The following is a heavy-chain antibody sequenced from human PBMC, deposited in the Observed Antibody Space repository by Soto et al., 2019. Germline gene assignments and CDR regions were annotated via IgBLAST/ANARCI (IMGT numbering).Heavy chain of an antibody. D-gene: IGHD3-22*01. Sequence: QVQLVESGGGVVQPGRSLRLSCAASGFTFSPYGMHWVRQPPGKGLEWVAVISSDGSNEYYADPVKGRFTISRDNSKNALYLQMNSLRVEDTAVYYCAKTITTYSGDSRGRGALVDYWGQGTLVTVSS. CDR2: ISSDGSNE. CDR1: GFTFSPYG. J-gene: IGHJ4*02. V-gene: IGHV3-30*18. CDR3: AKTITTYSGDSRGRGALVDY.